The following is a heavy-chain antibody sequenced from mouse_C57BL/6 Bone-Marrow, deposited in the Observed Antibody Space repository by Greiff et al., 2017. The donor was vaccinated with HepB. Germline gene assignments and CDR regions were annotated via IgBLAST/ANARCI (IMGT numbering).Heavy chain of an antibody. V-gene: IGHV14-4*01. CDR2: IDPENGDT. J-gene: IGHJ3*01. Sequence: EVQLQQSGAELVRPGASVKLSCTASGFNIKDDYMHWVKQRPEQGLEWIGWIDPENGDTEYASKFQGKATITADTSSTTAYLQRSSLTSEDTAVYYCTTRGNGYSWFAYWGQGTLVTVSA. D-gene: IGHD2-3*01. CDR3: TTRGNGYSWFAY. CDR1: GFNIKDDY.